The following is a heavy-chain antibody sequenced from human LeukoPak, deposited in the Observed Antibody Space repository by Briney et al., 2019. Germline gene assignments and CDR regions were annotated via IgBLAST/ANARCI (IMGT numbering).Heavy chain of an antibody. CDR1: GFTFSGSA. J-gene: IGHJ6*02. D-gene: IGHD5-18*01. V-gene: IGHV3-73*01. CDR3: TRGTDTAMVHYYYYGMDV. Sequence: PGGSLRLSCAASGFTFSGSAMHWVRQASGKGLEWVGRIRSKANSYATAYAASVKGRFTISRDDSKNTAYLQMNSLKTEDTAVYYCTRGTDTAMVHYYYYGMDVWGQGTTVTVSS. CDR2: IRSKANSYAT.